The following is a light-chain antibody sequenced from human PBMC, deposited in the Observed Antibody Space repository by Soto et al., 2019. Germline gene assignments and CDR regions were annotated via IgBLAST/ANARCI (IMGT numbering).Light chain of an antibody. Sequence: DIQMTQSTSSLSASVGDRVTITCRASQSISSYLNWYQQKPGKAPKLLIYAASSLQSGVPSRFSGSGSGTDFTLTISSLQPEDFATYYCQQSYSILGTFGQGTKVDIK. CDR1: QSISSY. CDR2: AAS. CDR3: QQSYSILGT. V-gene: IGKV1-39*01. J-gene: IGKJ1*01.